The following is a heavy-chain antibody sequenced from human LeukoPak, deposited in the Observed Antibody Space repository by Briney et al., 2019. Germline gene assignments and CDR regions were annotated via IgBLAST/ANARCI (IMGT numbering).Heavy chain of an antibody. CDR1: GYTFTSYG. CDR3: ARAGYYDSSGYYQVDY. J-gene: IGHJ4*02. V-gene: IGHV1-18*01. Sequence: GASVKVSCKASGYTFTSYGISWVRQAPGQGLEWMGWISAYNGNTSYAQKLQGRVTMTTDTSTSTAYMELRSLRSDDTAVYYCARAGYYDSSGYYQVDYWGQGTLVTVSS. CDR2: ISAYNGNT. D-gene: IGHD3-22*01.